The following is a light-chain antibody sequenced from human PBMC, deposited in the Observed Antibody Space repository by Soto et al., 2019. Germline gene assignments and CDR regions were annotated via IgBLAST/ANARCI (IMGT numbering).Light chain of an antibody. Sequence: DIVMTQSPLSLPVTPGEPASISCRSSQILLHSNGYNYLDWYLQKPGQSPQLLIYLGSNRASGVPDRFSGSGSGTDFTLKISRVEAEDVGVYYCMQALQTLLTFGQGTRLEI. CDR3: MQALQTLLT. CDR1: QILLHSNGYNY. J-gene: IGKJ5*01. CDR2: LGS. V-gene: IGKV2-28*01.